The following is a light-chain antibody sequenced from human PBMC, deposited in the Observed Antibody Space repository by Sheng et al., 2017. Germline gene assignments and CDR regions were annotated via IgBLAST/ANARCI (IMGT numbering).Light chain of an antibody. V-gene: IGKV1-9*01. CDR1: QGITTN. J-gene: IGKJ5*01. CDR2: TAS. Sequence: DIQLTQSPSFLTASVGDRVTITCLASQGITTNLAWYHQKPGKAPQLLIYTASTLQTGVPSRFSGSGSGTEFTLTITSLQPEDSATYYCQQVNSYPITFGQGTRLEIK. CDR3: QQVNSYPIT.